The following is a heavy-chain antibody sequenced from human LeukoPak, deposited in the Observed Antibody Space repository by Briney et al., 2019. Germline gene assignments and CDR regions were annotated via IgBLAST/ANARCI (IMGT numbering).Heavy chain of an antibody. CDR2: ISSSSSYI. CDR1: GFTFSSYS. CDR3: AREGVDSLLWFLSPRGWYFDL. D-gene: IGHD3-10*01. Sequence: GGSLRLSCAASGFTFSSYSMNWVRQAPGKGLEWVSSISSSSSYIYYADSVKGRFTISRDNAKNSLYLQMNSLRAEDTAVYYCAREGVDSLLWFLSPRGWYFDLWGRGTLVTVSS. J-gene: IGHJ2*01. V-gene: IGHV3-21*01.